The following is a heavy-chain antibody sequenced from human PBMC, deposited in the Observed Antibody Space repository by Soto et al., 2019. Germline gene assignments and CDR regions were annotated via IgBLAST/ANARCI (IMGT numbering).Heavy chain of an antibody. CDR1: GGSLTGYY. CDR2: INPTGSP. Sequence: SETLSLTCVVYGGSLTGYYWSWIRQPPGRGLEWIGEINPTGSPKYNPSLMSRVTISVDTSKNQFSMKLSSVTAADTAVFYCARSREQWLVDAFDIWGHGTMVTVSS. CDR3: ARSREQWLVDAFDI. J-gene: IGHJ3*02. D-gene: IGHD6-19*01. V-gene: IGHV4-34*01.